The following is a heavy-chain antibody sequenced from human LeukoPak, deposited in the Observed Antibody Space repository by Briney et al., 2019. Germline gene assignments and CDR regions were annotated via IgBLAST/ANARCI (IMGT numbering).Heavy chain of an antibody. CDR1: GFTFSSYS. CDR3: AREGYDILTGSDY. D-gene: IGHD3-9*01. Sequence: GGSLRLSCAASGFTFSSYSMNWVRQAPGKGLEWVSSISSSSSYIYYADSVKGRFTISRDNAKNSLYLQMNSLRAEDTAVYYCAREGYDILTGSDYWGQGTLVTVSS. CDR2: ISSSSSYI. J-gene: IGHJ4*02. V-gene: IGHV3-21*01.